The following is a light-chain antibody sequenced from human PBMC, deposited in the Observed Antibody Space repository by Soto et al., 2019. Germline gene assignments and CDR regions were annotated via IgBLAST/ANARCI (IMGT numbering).Light chain of an antibody. CDR3: MQALQTPWT. CDR2: LGS. V-gene: IGKV2-28*01. J-gene: IGKJ1*01. CDR1: QSLLHSNGYNY. Sequence: DIVMTQSPLSLPVTPGEPASISCRSSQSLLHSNGYNYLDWYLQKPGQSPQLLIYLGSSRASGVPDRFSGSGSGTDFTLKISRVEDEDVGVYYCMQALQTPWTFGQGTKVDIK.